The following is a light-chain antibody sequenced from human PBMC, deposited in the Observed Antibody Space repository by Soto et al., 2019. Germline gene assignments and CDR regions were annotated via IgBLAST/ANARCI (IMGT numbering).Light chain of an antibody. Sequence: DIQMTQSPSSLSASVGDRVTITCRASQSISSYLNWYQQKPGKAPKLLIYDASSLESGVPSRFSGSGSGTEFTLTISSLQPDDVATYYCQQYNTYLTFGQGTKVDIK. V-gene: IGKV1-5*01. CDR1: QSISSY. J-gene: IGKJ1*01. CDR2: DAS. CDR3: QQYNTYLT.